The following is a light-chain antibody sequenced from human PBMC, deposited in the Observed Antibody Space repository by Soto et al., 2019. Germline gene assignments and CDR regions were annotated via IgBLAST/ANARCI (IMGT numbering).Light chain of an antibody. CDR1: QTVRSW. CDR3: QQYYSYSRT. V-gene: IGKV1-5*01. J-gene: IGKJ1*01. CDR2: DVS. Sequence: DIQMTQSPSTLSASVGDRVTITCRASQTVRSWLAWYQQKPGKAPKLLIYDVSSLESGVPSRFSGSGSGTEFTLTISSLQPDDFATYYCQQYYSYSRTFGQGTKVEVK.